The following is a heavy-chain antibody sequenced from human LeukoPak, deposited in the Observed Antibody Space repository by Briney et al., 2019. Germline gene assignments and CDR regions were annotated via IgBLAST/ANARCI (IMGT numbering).Heavy chain of an antibody. V-gene: IGHV1-3*04. Sequence: ASVKVSCKASGYTFTTYAMHWVRQAPGQRLEWMGWLNTGNGNTKYSQKFQGRVTITKDTSASTAYMELSSLRSEDTAVYYCARDRQWLVLGLGYYFHYWGQGTLVTVSS. CDR2: LNTGNGNT. CDR1: GYTFTTYA. CDR3: ARDRQWLVLGLGYYFHY. J-gene: IGHJ4*02. D-gene: IGHD6-19*01.